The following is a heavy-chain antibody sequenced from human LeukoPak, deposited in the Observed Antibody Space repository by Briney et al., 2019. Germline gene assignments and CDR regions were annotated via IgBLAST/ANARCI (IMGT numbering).Heavy chain of an antibody. V-gene: IGHV4-4*02. J-gene: IGHJ4*02. CDR2: IYHSGST. Sequence: SGTLSLTCAVSGGSISSSNWWSWVRQPPGKGLEWIGEIYHSGSTNYNPSLKSRVTISVDKSKNQFSLQLNSVTPEDTAVYYCARGGIGVAGLSQWGQGTLVTVSS. CDR1: GGSISSSNW. D-gene: IGHD6-19*01. CDR3: ARGGIGVAGLSQ.